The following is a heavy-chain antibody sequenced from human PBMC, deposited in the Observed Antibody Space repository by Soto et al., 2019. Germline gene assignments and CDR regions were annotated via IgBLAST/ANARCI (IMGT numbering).Heavy chain of an antibody. CDR1: GGSVSSGSYY. D-gene: IGHD2-15*01. J-gene: IGHJ3*02. CDR3: ARDYWASSAAFDI. Sequence: QVQLQESGPGLVKPSETLSLTCTVSGGSVSSGSYYWSWIRQPPGTGLEWIGHIYYSGSTKYNPSLKSRVTRSVDTSKNQFSLKLSSVTAADTAVYYCARDYWASSAAFDIWGQGTMVTVSS. CDR2: IYYSGST. V-gene: IGHV4-61*01.